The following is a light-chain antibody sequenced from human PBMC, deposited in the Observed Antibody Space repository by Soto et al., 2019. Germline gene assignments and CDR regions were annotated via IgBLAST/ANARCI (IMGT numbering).Light chain of an antibody. CDR3: QQYNNWPMFT. CDR2: GAS. CDR1: QSVSSN. V-gene: IGKV3-15*01. J-gene: IGKJ2*01. Sequence: EIVMTQSPATLSVSPGERATLSCRASQSVSSNLAWYQQKPGQAPRLLIYGASTRANGIPDRFSGSGSGTEFTLTISSLQSEDFAVYYCQQYNNWPMFTFGQGTKLEIK.